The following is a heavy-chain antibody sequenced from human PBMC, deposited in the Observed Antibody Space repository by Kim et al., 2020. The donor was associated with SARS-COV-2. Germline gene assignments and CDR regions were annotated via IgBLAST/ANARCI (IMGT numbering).Heavy chain of an antibody. CDR3: ARQGYEWLDLDY. J-gene: IGHJ4*02. V-gene: IGHV4-39*01. CDR2: IYYSGST. CDR1: GGSISSSSYY. D-gene: IGHD6-19*01. Sequence: SETLSLTCTVSGGSISSSSYYWGWIRQPPGKGLEWIGSIYYSGSTYYNPSLKSRVTISVDTSKNQFSLKLSSVTAADTAVYYCARQGYEWLDLDYWGQGTLVTVSS.